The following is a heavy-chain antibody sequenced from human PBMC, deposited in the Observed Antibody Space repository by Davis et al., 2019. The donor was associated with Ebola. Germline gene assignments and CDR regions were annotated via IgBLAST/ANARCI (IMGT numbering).Heavy chain of an antibody. V-gene: IGHV4-39*02. CDR3: ARGYEYSGYLRWGYYFDY. CDR1: GGSISTTSYY. D-gene: IGHD5-12*01. J-gene: IGHJ4*02. CDR2: IFYTGST. Sequence: MPSETLSLTCTVSGGSISTTSYYWGWIRQPPGKGLEWIGSIFYTGSTFYNPSLKSRVSISVDTSKNQFSLKLSSVTAADTAVYYCARGYEYSGYLRWGYYFDYWGQGTLITVSS.